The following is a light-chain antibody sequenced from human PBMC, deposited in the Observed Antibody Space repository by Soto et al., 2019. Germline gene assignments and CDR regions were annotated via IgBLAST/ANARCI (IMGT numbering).Light chain of an antibody. Sequence: QSALTQPASVSGSPGQSITISCTGTSSDVGGYNYVSWYQQHPGKAPKLMIYEVTNRPSGVSNRFSGSKSGNTAPLTISGLQADDEADYYCSSYTSSITYVFGTGTKLTVL. CDR2: EVT. CDR1: SSDVGGYNY. V-gene: IGLV2-14*01. J-gene: IGLJ1*01. CDR3: SSYTSSITYV.